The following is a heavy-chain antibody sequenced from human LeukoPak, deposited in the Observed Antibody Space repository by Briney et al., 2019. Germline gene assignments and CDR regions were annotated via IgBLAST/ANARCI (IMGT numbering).Heavy chain of an antibody. Sequence: ASVKVSCKASGYTFTSYGISWVRQAPGQGLEWMGWISAYNGNTNYAQKLQGRVTMTTDTSTSTAYMELRSLRSGDTAVYYRAXXNWKSWFDPWGQGTLVTVSS. CDR1: GYTFTSYG. CDR3: AXXNWKSWFDP. V-gene: IGHV1-18*01. D-gene: IGHD1-1*01. J-gene: IGHJ5*02. CDR2: ISAYNGNT.